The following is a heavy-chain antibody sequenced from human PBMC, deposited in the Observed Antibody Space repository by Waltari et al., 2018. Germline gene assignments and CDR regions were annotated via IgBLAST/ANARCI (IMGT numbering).Heavy chain of an antibody. D-gene: IGHD6-6*01. CDR3: ARIHLYYIAARPDDWFDP. V-gene: IGHV4-39*01. CDR1: GCSISSSSYY. Sequence: QLQLQESGPGLMKPSEPLSLTCTVSGCSISSSSYYWGLIRQPPGKGLEWIGSIYYSGSTYYNPSLKSRVTISVDTSKNQFSLKLSSVTAADTAVYYCARIHLYYIAARPDDWFDPWGQGTLVTVSS. J-gene: IGHJ5*02. CDR2: IYYSGST.